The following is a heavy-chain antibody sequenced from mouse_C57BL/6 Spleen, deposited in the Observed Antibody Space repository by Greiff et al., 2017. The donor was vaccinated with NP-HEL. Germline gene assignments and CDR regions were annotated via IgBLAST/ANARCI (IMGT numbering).Heavy chain of an antibody. V-gene: IGHV1-61*01. Sequence: QVQLQQPGAELVRPGSSVKLSCKASGYTFTSYWMDWVKQRPGQGLEWIGNIYPSDSETHYNQKFKDKATLTVDKSSSTAYLQLSSLTSEDSAVYYGAAHYGSAWFAYWGQGTLVTVSA. J-gene: IGHJ3*01. CDR3: AAHYGSAWFAY. CDR1: GYTFTSYW. D-gene: IGHD1-1*01. CDR2: IYPSDSET.